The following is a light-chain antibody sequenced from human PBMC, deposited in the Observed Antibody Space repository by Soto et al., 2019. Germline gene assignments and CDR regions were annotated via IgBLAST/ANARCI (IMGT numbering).Light chain of an antibody. Sequence: QSVLTQPPSASGTPGQRVTISCSGSSSNIGSNTVNWYQQFPGTAPKLLIYTNNQRPSGVPDRFSGSKSGTSASLAISGLQSEDEADYYCAAWDDSLNGVFGVGTKLTVL. CDR2: TNN. J-gene: IGLJ3*02. CDR1: SSNIGSNT. CDR3: AAWDDSLNGV. V-gene: IGLV1-44*01.